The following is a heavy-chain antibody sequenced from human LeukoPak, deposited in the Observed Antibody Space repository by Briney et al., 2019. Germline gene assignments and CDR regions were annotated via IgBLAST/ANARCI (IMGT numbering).Heavy chain of an antibody. Sequence: GGSLRLSCAASGFTFSDYAMNWVRQAPGKGLDWVSTISGSGNSTYYAEPVKGRFTISRDNSKQTLYLQKNSQRAEDTAVYYCAKAHRDWYLGVFQIWGQGTMVTVSS. CDR2: ISGSGNST. CDR3: AKAHRDWYLGVFQI. D-gene: IGHD3-9*01. CDR1: GFTFSDYA. J-gene: IGHJ3*02. V-gene: IGHV3-23*01.